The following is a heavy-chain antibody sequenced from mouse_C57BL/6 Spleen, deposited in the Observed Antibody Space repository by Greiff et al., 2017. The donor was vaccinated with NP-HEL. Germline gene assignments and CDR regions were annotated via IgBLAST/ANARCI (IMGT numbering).Heavy chain of an antibody. Sequence: QVQLQQSGAELARPGASVKLSCKASGYTFTSYGISWVKPRTGQGLEWIGEIYPRSGHTYYNEKFKGKATLTADKSSSTAYMELRSLTSEDSAVYFCARAFYYDYDGGAWFAYWGQGTLVTVSA. CDR2: IYPRSGHT. V-gene: IGHV1-81*01. CDR3: ARAFYYDYDGGAWFAY. CDR1: GYTFTSYG. J-gene: IGHJ3*01. D-gene: IGHD2-4*01.